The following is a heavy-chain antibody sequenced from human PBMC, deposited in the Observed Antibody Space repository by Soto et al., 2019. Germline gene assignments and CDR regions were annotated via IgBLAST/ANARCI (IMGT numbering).Heavy chain of an antibody. V-gene: IGHV1-2*04. J-gene: IGHJ6*02. CDR1: GYTFTGYY. D-gene: IGHD2-15*01. Sequence: QVPLVQSGAEVKKPGASVKVSCKASGYTFTGYYMHWVRQAPGQGLEWMGWINPNSGGTNYAQKFQGWVTMTRDTSISTAYMELSRLRSDDTAVYYCARGGYCSGGSCLRYYYYYGMDVWGQGTTVTVSS. CDR2: INPNSGGT. CDR3: ARGGYCSGGSCLRYYYYYGMDV.